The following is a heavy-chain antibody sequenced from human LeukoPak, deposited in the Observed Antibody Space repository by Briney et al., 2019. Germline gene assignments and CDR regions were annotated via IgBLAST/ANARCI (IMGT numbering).Heavy chain of an antibody. J-gene: IGHJ4*02. CDR1: GGSISSSSYS. D-gene: IGHD1-26*01. CDR3: ARPRSGSYYYDY. Sequence: SETLSLTCTVSGGSISSSSYSWGWIRQPPGKGLEWIGSIYYSGSTYYNPSLKSRVTISVDTSKNQFSLKLSSVTAADTAVYYCARPRSGSYYYDYWGQGTLVTVSS. CDR2: IYYSGST. V-gene: IGHV4-39*01.